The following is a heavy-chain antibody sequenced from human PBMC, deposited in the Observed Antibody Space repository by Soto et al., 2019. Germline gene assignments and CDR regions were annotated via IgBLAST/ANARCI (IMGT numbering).Heavy chain of an antibody. D-gene: IGHD3-22*01. Sequence: PGGSMRLSSAAPSFSFSASSIHWARQASGKGLEWVARIRGRANNYATTYAVSVRGRFTIARDDSKNTAYLQMDSLRSEDTAVYFCTRHPPSYYDSNGYFDYWGQGTVVTVSS. CDR3: TRHPPSYYDSNGYFDY. V-gene: IGHV3-73*01. J-gene: IGHJ4*02. CDR2: IRGRANNYAT. CDR1: SFSFSASS.